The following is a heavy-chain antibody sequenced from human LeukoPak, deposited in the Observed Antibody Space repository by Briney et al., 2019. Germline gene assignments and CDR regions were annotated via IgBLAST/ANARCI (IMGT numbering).Heavy chain of an antibody. CDR3: ARAGAAARPWGEGNYYYYMDV. CDR1: GGTFSSYA. J-gene: IGHJ6*03. D-gene: IGHD6-6*01. CDR2: IIPIFGTA. V-gene: IGHV1-69*13. Sequence: SVKVSCKASGGTFSSYAISWVRQAPGQGLGWMGGIIPIFGTANYAQKFQGRVTITADESTSTAYMELSSLRSEDTAVYYCARAGAAARPWGEGNYYYYMDVWGKGTTVTVSS.